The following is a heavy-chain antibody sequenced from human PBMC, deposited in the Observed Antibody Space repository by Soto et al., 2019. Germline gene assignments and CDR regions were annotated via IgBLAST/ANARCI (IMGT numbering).Heavy chain of an antibody. CDR2: IIPIFGTA. D-gene: IGHD2-15*01. CDR1: GGTFSSYA. Sequence: VASVKVSCKASGGTFSSYAISWVRQAPGQGLEWMGGIIPIFGTANYAQKFQGRVTITADESTSTAYMELSSLRSEDTAVYYCARDWSIVENYGMDVWGQGTTVTVSS. CDR3: ARDWSIVENYGMDV. V-gene: IGHV1-69*13. J-gene: IGHJ6*02.